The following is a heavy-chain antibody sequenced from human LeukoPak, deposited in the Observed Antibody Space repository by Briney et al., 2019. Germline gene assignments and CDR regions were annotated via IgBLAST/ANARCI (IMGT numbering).Heavy chain of an antibody. V-gene: IGHV3-23*01. CDR1: GFTFSRYA. CDR2: ISGSGAST. Sequence: PGGSLRLSCAASGFTFSRYAMSWVRQAPGKGLEWVSAISGSGASTYYADSLKGRFTIPRDNSKNMVYLQMNSLRAEDTAVYYCAKGSGDSCYSPLDYWGQGTLLTVSS. J-gene: IGHJ4*02. CDR3: AKGSGDSCYSPLDY. D-gene: IGHD2-15*01.